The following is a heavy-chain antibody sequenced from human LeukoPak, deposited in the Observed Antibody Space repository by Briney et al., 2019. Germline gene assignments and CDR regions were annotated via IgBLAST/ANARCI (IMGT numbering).Heavy chain of an antibody. CDR1: GGSFSGYY. V-gene: IGHV4-34*01. CDR3: ARDPHSNRMDV. J-gene: IGHJ6*02. CDR2: INHSGST. Sequence: SETLSLTCAVYGGSFSGYYWSWIRQPPGKGLEWIGEINHSGSTNYNPSLKSRVTISVDTSKNQFSLKLSSVTAADTAVYYCARDPHSNRMDVWGQGTTVTVSS.